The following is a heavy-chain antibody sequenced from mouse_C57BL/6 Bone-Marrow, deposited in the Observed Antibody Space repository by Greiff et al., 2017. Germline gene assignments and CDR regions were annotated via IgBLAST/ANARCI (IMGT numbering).Heavy chain of an antibody. Sequence: QVQLQQPGAELVMPGASVKLSCKASGYTFTSYWMHWVKQRPGQGLEWIGEIDPSDSYTNYNQKFKGKSTLTVDKSSSTAYMQLSSLTSEDSAVYYCAREDYVSSQGYFAYWGQGTTLTVSS. J-gene: IGHJ2*01. CDR2: IDPSDSYT. CDR1: GYTFTSYW. D-gene: IGHD1-1*01. CDR3: AREDYVSSQGYFAY. V-gene: IGHV1-69*01.